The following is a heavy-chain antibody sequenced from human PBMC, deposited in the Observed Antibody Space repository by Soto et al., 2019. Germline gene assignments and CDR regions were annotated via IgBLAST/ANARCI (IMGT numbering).Heavy chain of an antibody. CDR1: GYTFTNYH. CDR3: ARSPDALYNWSDVGVFSWVDT. V-gene: IGHV1-18*01. Sequence: QVQLVQSGAEVKKPGASLKVSCKASGYTFTNYHISWVRQAPGQRLEWMAWISGYNGNSKYAEKLQGRVTMTTDTSTTTAYMELRSLRSDDTAVYYCARSPDALYNWSDVGVFSWVDTWGQGTLVTVCS. CDR2: ISGYNGNS. J-gene: IGHJ5*02. D-gene: IGHD1-1*01.